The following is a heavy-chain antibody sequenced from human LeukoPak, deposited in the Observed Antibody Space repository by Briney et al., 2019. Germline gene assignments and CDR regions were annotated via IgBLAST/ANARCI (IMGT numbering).Heavy chain of an antibody. Sequence: GTSLRLSCAASGFTLSSYEMNWVRQAPGKGLEWVSYISSTGTNIYYYADSVKGRFTISRDDAKNTLYLQMNSLRAEDTAVYYCASGANYFDYWGQGTLVTVS. D-gene: IGHD3-10*01. CDR1: GFTLSSYE. CDR2: ISSTGTNI. CDR3: ASGANYFDY. V-gene: IGHV3-48*03. J-gene: IGHJ4*02.